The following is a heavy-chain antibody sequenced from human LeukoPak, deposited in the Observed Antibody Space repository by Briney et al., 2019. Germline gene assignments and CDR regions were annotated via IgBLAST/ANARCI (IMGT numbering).Heavy chain of an antibody. CDR2: ISSSSSTI. V-gene: IGHV3-48*01. Sequence: GGSLRLYCAASGFTFSSYSMNWVRQAPGKGLEWVSYISSSSSTIYYADSVKGRFTISRDNAKNSLYLQMNSLRAEDTAVYYCARGYCSGGSCYVFSAFDIWGQGTMVTVSS. J-gene: IGHJ3*02. CDR1: GFTFSSYS. D-gene: IGHD2-15*01. CDR3: ARGYCSGGSCYVFSAFDI.